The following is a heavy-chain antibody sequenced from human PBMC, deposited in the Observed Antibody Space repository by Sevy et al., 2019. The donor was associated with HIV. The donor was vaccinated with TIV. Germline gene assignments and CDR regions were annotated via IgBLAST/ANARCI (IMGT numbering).Heavy chain of an antibody. CDR3: AGENAWGRGYS. J-gene: IGHJ4*02. CDR2: IYYNGHI. V-gene: IGHV4-59*08. Sequence: SETLSLTCTVSGGSITSLYWNWIRQPPGKGLEWIANIYYNGHINYNPSLKNRVTLSLDTSKNQFSLRLSSVTAADTAMYYCAGENAWGRGYSWGQGTLVTISS. D-gene: IGHD1-26*01. CDR1: GGSITSLY.